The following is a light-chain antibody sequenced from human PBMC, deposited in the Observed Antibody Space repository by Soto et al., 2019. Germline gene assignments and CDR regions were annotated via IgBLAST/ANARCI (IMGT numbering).Light chain of an antibody. CDR1: QSISSW. V-gene: IGKV1-5*01. Sequence: DIQMTQSPSTLSAFVGDRVTITCRASQSISSWLAWYQQKPGRAPKLLIYDASSLESGVPSRFSGSGSGTEFIFTISSLQPDDFASYFCQQYISFPLTFGGGTKEDIK. CDR3: QQYISFPLT. J-gene: IGKJ4*01. CDR2: DAS.